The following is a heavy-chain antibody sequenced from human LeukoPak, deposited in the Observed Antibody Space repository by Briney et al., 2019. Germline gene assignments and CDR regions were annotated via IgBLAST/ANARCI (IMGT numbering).Heavy chain of an antibody. D-gene: IGHD1-26*01. CDR1: GYTFTSYG. Sequence: EASVKVSCKSSGYTFTSYGMSWVRQAPGQGLEWMGWISAYNCNTKYAQKVQGRATMTIDTSTRTAYMELRSLRSDDTAVYYCARDIRGARNLGSFDYWAQGTLVTVSS. J-gene: IGHJ4*02. V-gene: IGHV1-18*01. CDR2: ISAYNCNT. CDR3: ARDIRGARNLGSFDY.